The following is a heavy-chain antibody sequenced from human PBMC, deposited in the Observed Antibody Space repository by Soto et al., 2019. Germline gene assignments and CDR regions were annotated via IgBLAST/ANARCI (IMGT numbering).Heavy chain of an antibody. D-gene: IGHD3-3*01. J-gene: IGHJ6*02. V-gene: IGHV4-34*01. CDR1: GGSFSGYY. CDR3: AISLQNHYDFWSGYYYYGMDV. Sequence: PSETLSVTCAVYGGSFSGYYWSWIRQPPGKGLEWIGEISHSGSTNYNPSLKSRVAISVDTSKNQFSLKLSSVTAADTAVYYCAISLQNHYDFWSGYYYYGMDVWGQGTTVTVSS. CDR2: ISHSGST.